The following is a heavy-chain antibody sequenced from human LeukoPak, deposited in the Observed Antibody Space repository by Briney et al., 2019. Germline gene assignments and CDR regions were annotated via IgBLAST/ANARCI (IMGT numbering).Heavy chain of an antibody. Sequence: QTGGSLRLSCVTSPGYGFTSHWMNWVRQAPGKGLEWVANINQGGSVKYYVDSVKGRFTISRDDAKNSLYVQMNSLRDEDTAVYYCARVGYSGWNLEYWGQGTLVTVSS. CDR3: ARVGYSGWNLEY. V-gene: IGHV3-7*01. CDR1: PGYGFTSHW. D-gene: IGHD5-12*01. J-gene: IGHJ4*02. CDR2: INQGGSVK.